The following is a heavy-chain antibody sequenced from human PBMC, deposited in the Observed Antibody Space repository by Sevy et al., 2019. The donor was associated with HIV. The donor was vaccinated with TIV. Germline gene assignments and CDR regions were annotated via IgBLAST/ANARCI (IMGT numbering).Heavy chain of an antibody. CDR1: GFTFSSYS. V-gene: IGHV3-21*01. CDR3: ARDHRTAAAGTRHFDY. Sequence: GGSLRLSCAASGFTFSSYSMNWVRQAPGKGLEWVSSISSSSSYIYYADSVKGRFTISRDNAKNSLYLQMNSLRAEDTAVYYCARDHRTAAAGTRHFDYWGQGTLVTVSS. D-gene: IGHD6-13*01. CDR2: ISSSSSYI. J-gene: IGHJ4*02.